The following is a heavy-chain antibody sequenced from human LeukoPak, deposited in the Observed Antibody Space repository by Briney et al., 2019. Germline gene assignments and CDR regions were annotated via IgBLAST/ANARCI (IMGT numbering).Heavy chain of an antibody. V-gene: IGHV4-39*01. CDR1: GGSISSSSYY. J-gene: IGHJ3*02. Sequence: SETLSLTCTVSGGSISSSSYYWGWIRQPPGKGLEWIGSIYYSGSTYYNPSLKSRVTISVNTSKNQFSLKLSSVTAADTAVYYCARRVIVVVPSGRFDIWGQGTMVTVSS. CDR2: IYYSGST. D-gene: IGHD3-22*01. CDR3: ARRVIVVVPSGRFDI.